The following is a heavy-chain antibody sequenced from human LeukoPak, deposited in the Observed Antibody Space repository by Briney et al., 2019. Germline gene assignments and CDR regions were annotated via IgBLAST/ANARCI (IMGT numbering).Heavy chain of an antibody. CDR1: GGSISSHY. Sequence: PETLSLTCTVSGGSISSHYWSWIRQPPGKGLEWIGYIYYSGSTYYNPSLKSRVTISVDTSKNQFSLKLSSVTTADTAVYYCARDGYSYGYGAFDIWGQGTMVTVSS. CDR3: ARDGYSYGYGAFDI. V-gene: IGHV4-59*11. J-gene: IGHJ3*02. CDR2: IYYSGST. D-gene: IGHD5-18*01.